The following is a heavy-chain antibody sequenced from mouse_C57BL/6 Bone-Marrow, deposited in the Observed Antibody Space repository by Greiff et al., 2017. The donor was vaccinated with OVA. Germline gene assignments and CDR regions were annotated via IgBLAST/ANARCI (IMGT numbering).Heavy chain of an antibody. J-gene: IGHJ4*01. CDR2: IRLKSDNYAT. CDR3: TLYYDYEDYAMDY. D-gene: IGHD2-4*01. V-gene: IGHV6-3*01. Sequence: VQLKQSGGGLVQPGGSMKLSCVASGFTFSNYWMNWVRQSPEKGLEWVAQIRLKSDNYATHYAESVKGRFTISRDDSKSSVYLQMNNLRAEDTGIYYCTLYYDYEDYAMDYWGQGTSVTVSS. CDR1: GFTFSNYW.